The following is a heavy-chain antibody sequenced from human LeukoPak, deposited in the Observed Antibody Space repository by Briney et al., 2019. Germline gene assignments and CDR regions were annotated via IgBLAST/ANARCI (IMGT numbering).Heavy chain of an antibody. CDR1: GGSISSSSYY. V-gene: IGHV4-39*01. CDR3: ARQIKIAGAPGPYNFDN. D-gene: IGHD6-19*01. Sequence: SETLSLTCTVSGGSISSSSYYWGWIRQPPGKGLEWIGSIYYCGSTYYNPSLKSRVTISVDTSKNHFSLTLSPFTPAHTAVYYCARQIKIAGAPGPYNFDNWGQGTLVTVSS. J-gene: IGHJ4*02. CDR2: IYYCGST.